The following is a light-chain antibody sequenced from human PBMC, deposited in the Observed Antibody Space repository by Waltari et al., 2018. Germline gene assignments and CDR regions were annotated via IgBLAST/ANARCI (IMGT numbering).Light chain of an antibody. CDR3: MQALQTSYT. Sequence: DIVMTQSPLSLPVTPGEPASISCRSSQSLLHSNGYNYLDWYLQKPGQSPQLLIYLGSNRASGVPDRFSGSGSGTDFTLKISRVEAEDVGVYYYMQALQTSYTFGQGTKLEIK. CDR1: QSLLHSNGYNY. CDR2: LGS. J-gene: IGKJ2*01. V-gene: IGKV2-28*01.